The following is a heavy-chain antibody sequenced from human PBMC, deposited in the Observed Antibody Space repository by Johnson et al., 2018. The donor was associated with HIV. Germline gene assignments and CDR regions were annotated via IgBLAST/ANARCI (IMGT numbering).Heavy chain of an antibody. CDR1: GFTFSSYA. J-gene: IGHJ3*02. Sequence: QEQLVESGGGVVQPGRSLRLSCAASGFTFSSYAMHWVLQAPGKGLEWVEVISYDGSNKYYADSVKGRFTISRDNSKNTLYLQMTSLRAEDTAVYYCARVAVSTAAGGVPLDIWGPGTMVTVSA. D-gene: IGHD2-2*01. CDR2: ISYDGSNK. CDR3: ARVAVSTAAGGVPLDI. V-gene: IGHV3-30*04.